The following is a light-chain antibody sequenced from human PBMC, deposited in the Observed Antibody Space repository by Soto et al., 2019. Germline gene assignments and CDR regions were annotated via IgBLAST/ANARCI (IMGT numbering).Light chain of an antibody. CDR2: GAS. CDR1: ESIYSN. CDR3: QQYTNWPA. J-gene: IGKJ1*01. V-gene: IGKV3-15*01. Sequence: EIVMTQSPATLSVSPGERATLSCRASESIYSNLAWYQQKPRQAPRLLIYGASTRAAGVPARFSGSGSGTEFTLTISSLQSEDLAVYYCQQYTNWPAFGQGTKVEIK.